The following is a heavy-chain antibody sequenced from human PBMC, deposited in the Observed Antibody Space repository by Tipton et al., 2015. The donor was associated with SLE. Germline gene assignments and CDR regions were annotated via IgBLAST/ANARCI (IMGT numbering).Heavy chain of an antibody. CDR1: GFTFSIYW. D-gene: IGHD3-10*01. V-gene: IGHV3-7*01. CDR3: ARARITMVRARGAFDI. Sequence: SLRLSCAASGFTFSIYWMSWVRQAPGKGLAWVANIQQDGSEKYYVDSVKGRFTISRDNAKNSLYLQMNSLRAEDTAVYYCARARITMVRARGAFDIWGQGTMVTVSS. CDR2: IQQDGSEK. J-gene: IGHJ3*02.